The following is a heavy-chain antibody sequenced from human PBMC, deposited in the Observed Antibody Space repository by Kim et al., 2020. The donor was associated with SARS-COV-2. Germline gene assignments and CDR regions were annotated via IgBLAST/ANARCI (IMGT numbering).Heavy chain of an antibody. CDR1: GGSISSGGYY. Sequence: SETLSLTCTVSGGSISSGGYYWSWIRQHPGKGLEWIGYIYYSGSTYYNPSLKSRVTISVDTSKNQFSLKLSSVTAADTAVYYCARTRITMIVVVTHFDYWGQGTLVTISS. CDR2: IYYSGST. D-gene: IGHD3-22*01. J-gene: IGHJ4*02. CDR3: ARTRITMIVVVTHFDY. V-gene: IGHV4-31*03.